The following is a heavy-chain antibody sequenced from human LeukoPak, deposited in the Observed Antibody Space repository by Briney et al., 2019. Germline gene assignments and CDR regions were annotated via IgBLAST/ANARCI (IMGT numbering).Heavy chain of an antibody. CDR3: TRDIRPGGADV. Sequence: GGSLRLSCAASRFTPDGPAMHWVRQAPGKGLEWVSGIYWNNGVVDYADSVKGRFTISRDIAKKSVYLQMHSLRTEDTALYYCTRDIRPGGADVWGPGTTVTVSS. CDR2: IYWNNGVV. CDR1: RFTPDGPA. J-gene: IGHJ6*02. V-gene: IGHV3-9*02. D-gene: IGHD3-10*01.